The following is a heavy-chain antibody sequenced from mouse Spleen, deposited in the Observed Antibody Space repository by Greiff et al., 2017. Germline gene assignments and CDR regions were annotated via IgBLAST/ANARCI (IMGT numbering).Heavy chain of an antibody. CDR1: GYTFTSYW. Sequence: VQLQQPGAELVMPGASVKLSCKASGYTFTSYWMHWVKQRPGQGLEWIGEIDPSDSYTNYNQKFKGKATLTVDKSSSTAYMQLSSLTSEDSAVYYCARGELVYFDYWGQGTTLTVSS. CDR3: ARGELVYFDY. V-gene: IGHV1-69*01. CDR2: IDPSDSYT. J-gene: IGHJ2*01.